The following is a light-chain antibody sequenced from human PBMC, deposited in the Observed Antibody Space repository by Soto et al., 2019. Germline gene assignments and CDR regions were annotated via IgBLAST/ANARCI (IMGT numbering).Light chain of an antibody. CDR1: QSVSSSY. J-gene: IGKJ1*01. CDR2: GAS. V-gene: IGKV3-20*01. Sequence: ESVLTQSPGTLSLSPGEKATLSCRASQSVSSSYLAWYQQQPGQAPRLLIYGASSRATGIPDRFSDSGSGKEFTHTVPRLEPEDFAVYYCQQFGSSTWTFGQGTKVEIK. CDR3: QQFGSSTWT.